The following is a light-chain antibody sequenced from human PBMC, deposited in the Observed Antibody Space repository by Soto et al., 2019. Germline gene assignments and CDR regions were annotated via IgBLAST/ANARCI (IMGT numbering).Light chain of an antibody. V-gene: IGKV4-1*01. J-gene: IGKJ2*01. CDR1: QSILDSSNKKNY. CDR2: WAS. Sequence: DIVMTQSPDSLAVSLGERATINGKSSQSILDSSNKKNYLAWYQQKPGQPPKLLIYWASPRESGVPARFRGSGSGTDFPLTISGLQAEDVAVYYCQRYSSTPYTFGQGNKLAIK. CDR3: QRYSSTPYT.